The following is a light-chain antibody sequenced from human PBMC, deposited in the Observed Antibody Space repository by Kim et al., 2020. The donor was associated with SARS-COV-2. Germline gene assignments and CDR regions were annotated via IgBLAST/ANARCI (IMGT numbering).Light chain of an antibody. V-gene: IGLV3-19*01. CDR2: AET. Sequence: SSELTQDPAVSVALGQTVRITCQGDSLSFFFASWYQQKPGQAPLLLIYAETTRPSGIPDRFSASTSGNTASLTITGAQAEDDADYYCSSRDSSGNLWVFGGGTQLTVL. CDR3: SSRDSSGNLWV. J-gene: IGLJ3*02. CDR1: SLSFFF.